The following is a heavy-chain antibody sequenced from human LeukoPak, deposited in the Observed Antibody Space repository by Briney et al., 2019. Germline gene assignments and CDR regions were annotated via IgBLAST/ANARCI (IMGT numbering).Heavy chain of an antibody. CDR2: IYYSGST. Sequence: SETLSLTCTVSGGSISGSSYYWGWIRQPPGKGLEWIGSIYYSGSTYYNPSLKSRVTISVDTSKNQFSLKLSSVTAADTAVYYCARDKYPSVPGCLWCWCNWFDPWGQGTLVTVSS. CDR1: GGSISGSSYY. V-gene: IGHV4-39*02. CDR3: ARDKYPSVPGCLWCWCNWFDP. D-gene: IGHD4/OR15-4a*01. J-gene: IGHJ5*02.